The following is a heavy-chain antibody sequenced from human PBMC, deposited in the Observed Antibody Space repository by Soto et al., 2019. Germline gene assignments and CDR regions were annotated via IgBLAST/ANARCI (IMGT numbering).Heavy chain of an antibody. CDR1: GFTFRSYG. V-gene: IGHV3-30*18. Sequence: QVQLVESGGGVVQPGRSLRLSCAASGFTFRSYGMHWVRQAPGKGLEWVAVISYDGSNKYYADSVKGRFTISRDNSANMVYLQMNSLRAEDTAVYYCAKKYGSGSLFYGMDVWGQGTKVTVSS. J-gene: IGHJ6*02. D-gene: IGHD3-10*01. CDR3: AKKYGSGSLFYGMDV. CDR2: ISYDGSNK.